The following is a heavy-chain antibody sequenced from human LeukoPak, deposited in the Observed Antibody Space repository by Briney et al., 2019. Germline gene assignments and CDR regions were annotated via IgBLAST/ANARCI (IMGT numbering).Heavy chain of an antibody. D-gene: IGHD1-1*01. Sequence: PGGSLRFSCAASGFTFSSYAMSWVRQAPGKGLEWVSAISGSGGSTYYADSVKGRFTISRDNSKNTLYLQMNSLRAEDTAVYYCAKVPGGTYYFDYWGQGTLVTVSS. CDR2: ISGSGGST. CDR1: GFTFSSYA. J-gene: IGHJ4*02. V-gene: IGHV3-23*01. CDR3: AKVPGGTYYFDY.